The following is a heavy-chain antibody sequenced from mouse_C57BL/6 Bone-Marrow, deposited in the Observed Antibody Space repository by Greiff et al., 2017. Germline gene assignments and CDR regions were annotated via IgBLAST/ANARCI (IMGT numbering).Heavy chain of an antibody. CDR2: IRSKSSNYAT. CDR3: VIDERLRRRATAYYAMDY. D-gene: IGHD2-4*01. J-gene: IGHJ4*01. Sequence: GGGLVQPKGSLKLSCAASGFTFNTYAMHWVRQAPGKGLEWVARIRSKSSNYATYYADSVKDRFTISRDDSQSMLYLQMNNLKTEDTAMYYCVIDERLRRRATAYYAMDYWGQGTSVTVSS. CDR1: GFTFNTYA. V-gene: IGHV10-3*01.